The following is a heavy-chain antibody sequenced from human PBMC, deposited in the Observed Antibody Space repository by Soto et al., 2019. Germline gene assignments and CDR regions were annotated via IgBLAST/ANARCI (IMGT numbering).Heavy chain of an antibody. CDR2: AFYGGT. CDR3: AAYRGALYFDF. CDR1: GRSMSSNY. Sequence: SETLSLTCSVSGRSMSSNYWSWLRQSPDKGLEWLSYAFYGGTDYNPSLGGRVTMSVETSKSQFSLTLSSVTAADTAVYYCAAYRGALYFDFWGQGIQVTVSS. J-gene: IGHJ4*02. V-gene: IGHV4-59*03. D-gene: IGHD4-4*01.